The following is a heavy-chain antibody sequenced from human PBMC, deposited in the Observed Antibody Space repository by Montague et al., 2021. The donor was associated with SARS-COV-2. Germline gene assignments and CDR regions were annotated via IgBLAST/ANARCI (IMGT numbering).Heavy chain of an antibody. V-gene: IGHV4-31*03. J-gene: IGHJ2*01. Sequence: TLSLTCSVSGDPISRAGYFWTWIRHHPTEGLEWIGYVYYTGSTDYNPSLKSRVSMSIDTSRNQFSLKMSSVTAADTAVYYCARGSGWYKYWYFDLWGRGTLVTVSS. CDR2: VYYTGST. CDR1: GDPISRAGYF. D-gene: IGHD6-19*01. CDR3: ARGSGWYKYWYFDL.